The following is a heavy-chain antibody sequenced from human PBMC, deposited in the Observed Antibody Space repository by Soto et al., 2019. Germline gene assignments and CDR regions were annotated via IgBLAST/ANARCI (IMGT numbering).Heavy chain of an antibody. CDR2: ISSTGDLI. CDR3: ATWAIAVGGEGF. CDR1: GFSVSDYS. J-gene: IGHJ4*02. V-gene: IGHV3-48*02. Sequence: GGSLRLSCTASGFSVSDYSVNWVRQAPGKGLEWISFISSTGDLILYADSVKGRFTIARDIAKNSLYLQMDSLRDEDSAVYYCATWAIAVGGEGFWGPGTLVTVSS. D-gene: IGHD2-21*01.